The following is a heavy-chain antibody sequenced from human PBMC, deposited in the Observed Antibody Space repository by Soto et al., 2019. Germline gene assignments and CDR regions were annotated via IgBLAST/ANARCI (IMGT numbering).Heavy chain of an antibody. CDR3: AMPTLSDAFDI. CDR1: GYTFTSYA. CDR2: INAGNGNT. J-gene: IGHJ3*02. V-gene: IGHV1-3*01. Sequence: ASVKVSCKASGYTFTSYAMHWVRQAPGQRLEWMGWINAGNGNTKYSQKFQGRVAITRDTSASTAYMELSSLRSEDTAVYYCAMPTLSDAFDIWGQGTMVTVSS.